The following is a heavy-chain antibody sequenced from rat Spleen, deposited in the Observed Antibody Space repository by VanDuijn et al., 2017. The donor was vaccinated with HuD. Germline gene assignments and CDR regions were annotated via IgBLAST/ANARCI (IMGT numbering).Heavy chain of an antibody. V-gene: IGHV5-31*01. J-gene: IGHJ2*01. D-gene: IGHD1-9*01. Sequence: EVKLVESGGGLVQPGRSLKLSCAASGITFTNYWMTWIRQAPGKGLEWIASITNTGDSTYYLDSVKGRFTISRDTAKSTLYLQMDSLRSEDTATYYCARHGYNSYFDYWGQGVMVTVSS. CDR1: GITFTNYW. CDR3: ARHGYNSYFDY. CDR2: ITNTGDST.